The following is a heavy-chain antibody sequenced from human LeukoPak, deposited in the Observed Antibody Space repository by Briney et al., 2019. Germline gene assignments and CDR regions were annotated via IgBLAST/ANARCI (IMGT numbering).Heavy chain of an antibody. J-gene: IGHJ4*02. CDR1: GCSFTSYW. V-gene: IGHV5-51*01. CDR2: IYPGDSDT. CDR3: ARLEYYYDSSGYPPPFDY. Sequence: GGSLQISCKGSGCSFTSYWIGWVRQVPGKGLEWMGIIYPGDSDTRYSPSFQGQVTISADKSISTAYLQWSSLKASDTAMYYRARLEYYYDSSGYPPPFDYWGQGTLVTVSS. D-gene: IGHD3-22*01.